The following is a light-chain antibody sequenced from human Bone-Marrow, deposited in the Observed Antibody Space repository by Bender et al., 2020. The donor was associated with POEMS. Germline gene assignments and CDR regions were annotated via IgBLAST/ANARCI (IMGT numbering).Light chain of an antibody. CDR1: SSDVGGYNY. J-gene: IGLJ2*01. Sequence: QSALTQPASVSGSPGQSTTISCTGTSSDVGGYNYVSWYQHHPGKAPKLIISDVTNRPSGVSNRFTGSKSGNTASLTISGLQAEDEADYYCSSYAGSSTVFGGGTKLTVL. V-gene: IGLV2-14*03. CDR2: DVT. CDR3: SSYAGSSTV.